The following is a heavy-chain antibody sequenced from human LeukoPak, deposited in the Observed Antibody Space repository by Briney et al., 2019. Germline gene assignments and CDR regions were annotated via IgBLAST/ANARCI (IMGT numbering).Heavy chain of an antibody. CDR3: ARDTVSLRGSRRIHTDH. CDR1: GYTFTNYG. CDR2: ISAYNGNT. D-gene: IGHD5-12*01. J-gene: IGHJ4*02. V-gene: IGHV1-18*01. Sequence: ASVKVSCKASGYTFTNYGINWVRQAPGQGLEWMGWISAYNGNTNYAQKLQGRVTMTTDTSTSTAYMELRSLRSDDTAVYYCARDTVSLRGSRRIHTDHWGQGTLVTVSS.